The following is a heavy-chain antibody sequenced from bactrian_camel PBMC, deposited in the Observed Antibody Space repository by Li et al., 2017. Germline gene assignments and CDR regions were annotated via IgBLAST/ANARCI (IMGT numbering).Heavy chain of an antibody. Sequence: HVQLVESGGGSVEAGGSLRLSCVAPEYTFSSKCAGWFRQVPGKEREGIAAVCTCVGITYYDDSVKDRFTIQDNPEHAVDLQMNSLKPEDTAMYYCAARGPYCYTKLSVRDFTYWGQGTQVTVS. CDR2: VCTCVGIT. J-gene: IGHJ6*01. CDR3: AARGPYCYTKLSVRDFTY. V-gene: IGHV3-3*01. CDR1: EYTFSSKC. D-gene: IGHD2*01.